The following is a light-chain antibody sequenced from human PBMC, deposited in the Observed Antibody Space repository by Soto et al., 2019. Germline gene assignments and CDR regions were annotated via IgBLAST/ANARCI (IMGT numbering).Light chain of an antibody. Sequence: SQSAGTVSLSPGERATLSCRASQSVSSDLAWYHQKPGQAPRLLIYGVSTRATGIPARFSGSGSGTEFTLTINSLQSEDFAVYYCQQRNIWPPVTFGQGTRLEN. CDR3: QQRNIWPPVT. CDR2: GVS. V-gene: IGKV3-15*01. J-gene: IGKJ5*01. CDR1: QSVSSD.